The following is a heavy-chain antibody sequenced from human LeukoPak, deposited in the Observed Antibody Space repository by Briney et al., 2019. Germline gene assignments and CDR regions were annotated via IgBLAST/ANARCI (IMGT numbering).Heavy chain of an antibody. Sequence: PSETLSLTCTVSGGSISSGGYYWSWIRQHPGKGLEWIGYIYYSGSTYYNPSLKSRVTISVDTSKNQFSLKLSSVTAADTAVYYCARGPEGDTVSHFDYWGQGTLVTVSS. CDR2: IYYSGST. CDR3: ARGPEGDTVSHFDY. J-gene: IGHJ4*02. D-gene: IGHD4-17*01. V-gene: IGHV4-31*03. CDR1: GGSISSGGYY.